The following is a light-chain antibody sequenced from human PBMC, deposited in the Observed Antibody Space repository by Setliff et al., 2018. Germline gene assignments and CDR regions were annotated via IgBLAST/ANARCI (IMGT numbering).Light chain of an antibody. J-gene: IGLJ3*02. Sequence: QSALTQPRSVSGSPGQSVTISCTGTDSDIGLYNFVSWYQQHPDKVPKLIIYDVTKRPSGVSDRLSGSKSGNTASLTISGLQADDEADYYCCSFATNSVLFGGGT. CDR3: CSFATNSVL. CDR1: DSDIGLYNF. V-gene: IGLV2-11*01. CDR2: DVT.